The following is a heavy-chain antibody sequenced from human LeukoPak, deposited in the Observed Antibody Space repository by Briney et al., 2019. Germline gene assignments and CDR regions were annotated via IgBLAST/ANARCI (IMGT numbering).Heavy chain of an antibody. CDR1: GFTFSSYW. CDR2: IKQDGSEK. V-gene: IGHV3-7*01. Sequence: PGGSLRLSCAASGFTFSSYWMSWVRQAPGKGLEWVANIKQDGSEKYYVDSVKGRFTISRDNAKNSLYLQMNSLRAEDTAVYYCARDYYGFDSGLDVWGQGTTVTVSS. D-gene: IGHD3-10*01. CDR3: ARDYYGFDSGLDV. J-gene: IGHJ6*02.